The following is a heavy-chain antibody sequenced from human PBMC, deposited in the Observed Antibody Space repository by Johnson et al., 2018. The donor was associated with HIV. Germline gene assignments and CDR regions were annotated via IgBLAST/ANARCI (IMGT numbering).Heavy chain of an antibody. CDR2: IKQDGSEK. CDR3: ANLGDYSGNNGFDI. J-gene: IGHJ3*02. D-gene: IGHD4-23*01. Sequence: EQLVESGGGVVRPGGSLRLSCAASGFTFSSYWMSWVRQAPGKGLEWVANIKQDGSEKYYVDSVKGRFTISRDNAKNSLYLQMNSLRTEDTAVYYCANLGDYSGNNGFDIWGQGTMVTVSS. CDR1: GFTFSSYW. V-gene: IGHV3-7*01.